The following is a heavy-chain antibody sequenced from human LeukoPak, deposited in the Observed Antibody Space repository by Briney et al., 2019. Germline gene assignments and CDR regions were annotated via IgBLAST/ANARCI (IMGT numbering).Heavy chain of an antibody. V-gene: IGHV4-34*01. CDR2: INHSGST. CDR3: ARGSLVVVAAVYNWFDP. J-gene: IGHJ5*02. CDR1: GGSISSYY. Sequence: SETLSLTCTVSGGSISSYYWSWIRQPPGKGLEWIGEINHSGSTNYNPSLKSRVTISVDTSKNQFSLKLSPVTAADTAVYYCARGSLVVVAAVYNWFDPWGQGTLVTVSS. D-gene: IGHD2-15*01.